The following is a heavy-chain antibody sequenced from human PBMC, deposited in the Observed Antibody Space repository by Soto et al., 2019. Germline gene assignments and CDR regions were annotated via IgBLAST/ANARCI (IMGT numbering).Heavy chain of an antibody. D-gene: IGHD4-17*01. CDR2: TYYRSKWYN. J-gene: IGHJ5*02. CDR3: AREDYGDLNCFDP. Sequence: SQTLSLTCAISGDSVSSNSAAWSWIRQSPSRGLEWLGRTYYRSKWYNDHAVSVKGRITINPDTSKNQFSLQLNSVTPEDTAVYYCAREDYGDLNCFDPWSQGALVTVSS. CDR1: GDSVSSNSAA. V-gene: IGHV6-1*01.